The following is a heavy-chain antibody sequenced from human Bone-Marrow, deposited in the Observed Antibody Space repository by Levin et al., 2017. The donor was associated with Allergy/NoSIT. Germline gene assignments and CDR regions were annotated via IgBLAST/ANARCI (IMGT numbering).Heavy chain of an antibody. CDR2: ISGSGGST. D-gene: IGHD2-2*02. CDR3: AKTGTSDCSSTSCYTGGYYYDYGMDV. Sequence: GGSLRLSCAASGFTFSSYAMSWVRQAPGKGLEWVSAISGSGGSTYYADSVKGRFTISRDNSKNTLYLQMNSLRAEDTAVYYCAKTGTSDCSSTSCYTGGYYYDYGMDVWGQGTTVTVSS. CDR1: GFTFSSYA. J-gene: IGHJ6*02. V-gene: IGHV3-23*01.